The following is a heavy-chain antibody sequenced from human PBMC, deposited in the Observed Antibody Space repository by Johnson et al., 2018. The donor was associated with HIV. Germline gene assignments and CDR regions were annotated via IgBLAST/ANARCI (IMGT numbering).Heavy chain of an antibody. Sequence: VQLVESGGGLVQPGGSLRLSCAASGFTVSSNYMSWVRKAPGKGLEWVSVIYSGGSTYYADSVKGRFTISRDNAKNSLYLQMNSLRAEDTAVYYCARAAYSSSWYGGAFDIWGQGTMVTVSS. CDR3: ARAAYSSSWYGGAFDI. D-gene: IGHD6-13*01. V-gene: IGHV3-66*01. CDR2: IYSGGST. J-gene: IGHJ3*02. CDR1: GFTVSSNY.